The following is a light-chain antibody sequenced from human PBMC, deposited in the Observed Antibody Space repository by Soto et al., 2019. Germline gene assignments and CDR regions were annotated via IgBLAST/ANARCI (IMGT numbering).Light chain of an antibody. Sequence: QSVLTQPASASGSPGQSITISCTGTSSDVGSYNLVSWYQQHPGKAPKLMIYEGNKRPSGVSNRFSGSKSGNTASLTISGLQAEDEADYYCCSYAGSSTYVFGTGTKV. CDR1: SSDVGSYNL. CDR2: EGN. J-gene: IGLJ1*01. CDR3: CSYAGSSTYV. V-gene: IGLV2-23*01.